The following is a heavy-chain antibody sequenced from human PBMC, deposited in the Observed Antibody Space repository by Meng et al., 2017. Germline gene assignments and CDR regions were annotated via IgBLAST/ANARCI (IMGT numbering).Heavy chain of an antibody. D-gene: IGHD1-26*01. CDR3: ARVGATTVYYFDY. V-gene: IGHV5-51*01. Sequence: KVSCKGSGYSFTSYWIGWVRQMPGKGLEGMGIIYPGDSDTRYSPSFQGQVTISADKSISTAYLQWSSLKASDTAMYYCARVGATTVYYFDYWGQGTLVTVSS. CDR1: GYSFTSYW. J-gene: IGHJ4*02. CDR2: IYPGDSDT.